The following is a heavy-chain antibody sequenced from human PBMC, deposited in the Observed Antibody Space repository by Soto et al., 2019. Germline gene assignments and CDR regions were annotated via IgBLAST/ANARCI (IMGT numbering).Heavy chain of an antibody. Sequence: QVQLVESGGGVVQPGRSLRLSCAASGFTFSSYGMHWVRQAPGKGLEWVAVISYDGSNKYYADSVKGRFTIARDNSKNTLYLQMHSLRAEDTAVYYCAKVYHSGSYPTPPRFDPWGQGTLVTVSS. J-gene: IGHJ5*02. D-gene: IGHD1-26*01. CDR2: ISYDGSNK. CDR3: AKVYHSGSYPTPPRFDP. V-gene: IGHV3-30*18. CDR1: GFTFSSYG.